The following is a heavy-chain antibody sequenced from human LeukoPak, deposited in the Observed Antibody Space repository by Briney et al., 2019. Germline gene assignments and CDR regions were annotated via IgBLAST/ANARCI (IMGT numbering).Heavy chain of an antibody. D-gene: IGHD3-22*01. V-gene: IGHV4-59*08. J-gene: IGHJ4*02. Sequence: TSETLSLTCSVSGDSISRYYWSWIRQPPGKGLEWIGYIYYSGSTNYNPSLKSRVTISVDTSKNQFSLKLSSVTAADTGVYYCARHDSSGYKYWGQGTLVTVSS. CDR1: GDSISRYY. CDR2: IYYSGST. CDR3: ARHDSSGYKY.